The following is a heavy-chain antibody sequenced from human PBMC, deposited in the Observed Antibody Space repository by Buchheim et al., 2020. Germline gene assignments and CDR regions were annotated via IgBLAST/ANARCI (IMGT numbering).Heavy chain of an antibody. Sequence: EVQLLESGGGLVQPGGSLRLSCAASGFTFSSYAMSWVRQAPGKGLGWVSAFSGRGNTPTSADSVKGRLPIPKDTSKKPLYLQMNSLRAEDTAVYYCAKEGALAVAGLGHNWFDPWGQGTL. D-gene: IGHD6-19*01. CDR3: AKEGALAVAGLGHNWFDP. V-gene: IGHV3-23*01. CDR1: GFTFSSYA. CDR2: FSGRGNTP. J-gene: IGHJ5*02.